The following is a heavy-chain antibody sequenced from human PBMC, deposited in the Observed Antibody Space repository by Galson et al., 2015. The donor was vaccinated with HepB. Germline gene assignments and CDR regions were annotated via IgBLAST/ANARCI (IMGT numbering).Heavy chain of an antibody. CDR2: IWYDGSNK. CDR3: ARGGYYYDSIGPIAGYYGMDV. D-gene: IGHD3-22*01. Sequence: SLRLSCAASGFTFSSYGMHWVRQAPGKGLEWVAVIWYDGSNKYYADSVKGRFTISRDNSKNTLYLQMNSLRAEDTAVYYCARGGYYYDSIGPIAGYYGMDVWGQGTTFTVSS. J-gene: IGHJ6*02. V-gene: IGHV3-33*08. CDR1: GFTFSSYG.